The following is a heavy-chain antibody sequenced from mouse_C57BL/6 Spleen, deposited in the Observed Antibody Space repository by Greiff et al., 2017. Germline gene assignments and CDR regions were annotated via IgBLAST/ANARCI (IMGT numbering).Heavy chain of an antibody. Sequence: QVQLQQSGAELVKPGASVKISCKASGYAFSSYWMNWVKQRPGKGLEWIGQIYPGDGDTNYNGKFKGKATMTADKSSSTADMQLSSLTSEDSAVYFWARSSLDVGYYFDYWGQGTTLTVSS. CDR3: ARSSLDVGYYFDY. CDR2: IYPGDGDT. J-gene: IGHJ2*01. V-gene: IGHV1-80*01. CDR1: GYAFSSYW. D-gene: IGHD3-1*01.